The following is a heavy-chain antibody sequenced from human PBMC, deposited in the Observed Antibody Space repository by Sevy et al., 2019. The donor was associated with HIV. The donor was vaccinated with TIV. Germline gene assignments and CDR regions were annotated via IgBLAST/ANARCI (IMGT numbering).Heavy chain of an antibody. Sequence: ASAKVSCKASGYTFTGYYMHWVRQAPGQGLEWMGWINPNSGGTNYAQKFQGRVTMTRDTSISTAYMELSRLRSDDTAVYYCARDGGYSYGYDFDYWGQGTLVTVSS. V-gene: IGHV1-2*02. CDR2: INPNSGGT. D-gene: IGHD5-18*01. J-gene: IGHJ4*02. CDR1: GYTFTGYY. CDR3: ARDGGYSYGYDFDY.